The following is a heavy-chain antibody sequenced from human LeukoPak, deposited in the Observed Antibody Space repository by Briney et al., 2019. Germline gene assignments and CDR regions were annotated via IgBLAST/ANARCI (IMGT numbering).Heavy chain of an antibody. Sequence: SETLSLTCTVSGGSISSGGYYWGWIRQPPGKGLEWIASIYYSGSIYYNPSLKSRVTISVDTSKNEFSLRLTSVTAADTAVYYCARDVGAFCSGDTCHYLHYIDSWGPGTLVTVSS. D-gene: IGHD2-21*02. V-gene: IGHV4-39*07. CDR1: GGSISSGGYY. CDR3: ARDVGAFCSGDTCHYLHYIDS. J-gene: IGHJ4*02. CDR2: IYYSGSI.